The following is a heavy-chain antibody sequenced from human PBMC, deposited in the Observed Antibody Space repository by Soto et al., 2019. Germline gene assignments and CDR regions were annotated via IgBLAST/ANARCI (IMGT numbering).Heavy chain of an antibody. D-gene: IGHD3-22*01. CDR2: IYYSGST. CDR1: GGSISSYY. J-gene: IGHJ3*02. V-gene: IGHV4-59*01. Sequence: QVQLQESGPGLVKPSETLSLTSTVSGGSISSYYWSWIRQPPGKGLEWLGYIYYSGSTNYNPSLKRRVTISVDTSKNQFSLKLSSVTAADTAVYYCARDLLDYYDSSASGFDIWGQGTMVTVSS. CDR3: ARDLLDYYDSSASGFDI.